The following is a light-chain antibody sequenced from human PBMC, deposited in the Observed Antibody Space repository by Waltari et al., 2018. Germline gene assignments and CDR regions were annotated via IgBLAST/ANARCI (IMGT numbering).Light chain of an antibody. CDR3: NSYTGSSSWV. CDR1: SRYVGFYKY. Sequence: QSALTQPTSVSGSPGQSITIPCTGTSRYVGFYKYVPWYQQYPGKVPRLLIHDVSERPSGISSRFSGSKSGNTASLTISGLQADDEADYYCNSYTGSSSWVFGGGTKLTVL. J-gene: IGLJ3*02. V-gene: IGLV2-14*01. CDR2: DVS.